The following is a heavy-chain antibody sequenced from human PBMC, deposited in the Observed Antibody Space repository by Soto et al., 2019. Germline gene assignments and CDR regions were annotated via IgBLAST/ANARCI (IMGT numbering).Heavy chain of an antibody. D-gene: IGHD6-19*01. CDR2: ISVSVGST. Sequence: EVQLLESGGGLVQPGGSLRLSCAASGFTFSSYAMSWVRQAPGKGLDWVSAISVSVGSTYYADSVKGRFTISRDNSKTTLYLQMNCLRAEDTAVYYWEKVGRAVAGIIDWGHGTMVTVSS. V-gene: IGHV3-23*01. J-gene: IGHJ4*01. CDR3: EKVGRAVAGIID. CDR1: GFTFSSYA.